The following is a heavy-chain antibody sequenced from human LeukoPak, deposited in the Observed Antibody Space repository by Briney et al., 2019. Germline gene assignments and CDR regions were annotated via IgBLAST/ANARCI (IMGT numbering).Heavy chain of an antibody. CDR2: MNPNSGNT. CDR3: ARDYYDSSGYNYYYYGMDV. Sequence: ASVKVSCKASGYTFTSYDINWVRQATGQGLEWMGWMNPNSGNTGYAQKFQGRVTMTRNTSISTAYMELSSLRSEDTAVYYCARDYYDSSGYNYYYYGMDVWGQGTTVTVSS. D-gene: IGHD3-22*01. J-gene: IGHJ6*02. CDR1: GYTFTSYD. V-gene: IGHV1-8*01.